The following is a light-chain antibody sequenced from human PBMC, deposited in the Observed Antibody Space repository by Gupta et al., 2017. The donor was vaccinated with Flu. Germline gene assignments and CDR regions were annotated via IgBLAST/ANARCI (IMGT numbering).Light chain of an antibody. CDR1: QSISNW. Sequence: STLSASVGDRVTITCRASQSISNWLAWYQQKSGKAPKLLMYKASSLESGVPSRFSGSGSGTEFTLTISSLQPDDFGTYFCQQYSRYSSYTFGQGTKVEIK. CDR3: QQYSRYSSYT. CDR2: KAS. J-gene: IGKJ2*01. V-gene: IGKV1-5*03.